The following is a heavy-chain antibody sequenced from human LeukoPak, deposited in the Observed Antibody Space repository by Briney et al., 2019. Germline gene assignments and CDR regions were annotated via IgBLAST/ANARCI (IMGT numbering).Heavy chain of an antibody. CDR1: GGSISSYY. CDR3: ARERIAAASRRWFDP. V-gene: IGHV4-59*01. D-gene: IGHD6-13*01. J-gene: IGHJ5*02. CDR2: IYYSGST. Sequence: SETLSLTCTVSGGSISSYYWSWIRQPPGKGLEWIGYIYYSGSTNYNPSLKGRVTISVDTSKNQFSLKLSSVTAADTAVYYCARERIAAASRRWFDPWGQGTLVTVSS.